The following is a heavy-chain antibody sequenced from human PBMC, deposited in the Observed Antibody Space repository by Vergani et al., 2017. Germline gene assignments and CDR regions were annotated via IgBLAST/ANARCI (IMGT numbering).Heavy chain of an antibody. CDR1: GYSFTSY. V-gene: IGHV5-51*01. J-gene: IGHJ2*01. D-gene: IGHD4-11*01. CDR3: ARPHYTAGYFDL. CDR2: SYPGDSDT. Sequence: EVQLVQSGAEVKKPGESLKISCKGSGYSFTSYGWVRQMPGKGLEWMGISYPGDSDTRYSPSFQGQVTISADKSISTAYLQWSSLKASDTAMYYCARPHYTAGYFDLWGRGTLVTVSS.